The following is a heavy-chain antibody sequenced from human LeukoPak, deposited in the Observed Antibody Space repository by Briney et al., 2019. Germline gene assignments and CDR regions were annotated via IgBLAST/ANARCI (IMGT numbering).Heavy chain of an antibody. CDR2: IYYSGST. J-gene: IGHJ6*02. Sequence: PSETLSLTCTVSGGSISSYYWSWIRQPPGKGLEWIGYIYYSGSTNYNPSLKSRVTISVDTSKNQFSLKLSSVTAADTAVYYCARIYGGNSYYYYGMDVWGQGTTVTVSS. CDR3: ARIYGGNSYYYYGMDV. V-gene: IGHV4-59*08. CDR1: GGSISSYY. D-gene: IGHD4-23*01.